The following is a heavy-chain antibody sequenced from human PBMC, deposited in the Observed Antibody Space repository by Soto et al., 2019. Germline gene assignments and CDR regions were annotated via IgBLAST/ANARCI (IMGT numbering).Heavy chain of an antibody. D-gene: IGHD1-1*01. CDR2: ISSSSTFI. CDR3: ARGRPTGFSYYGIDV. V-gene: IGHV3-21*01. CDR1: GFTFNSYS. J-gene: IGHJ6*02. Sequence: PGGSLRLSCAASGFTFNSYSMNWVRQAPGKGLEWVSSISSSSTFIYDADSVKGRFSISRDNAKNSLFLQMNSLRAEDTAVYFCARGRPTGFSYYGIDVWGQGTTVTVSS.